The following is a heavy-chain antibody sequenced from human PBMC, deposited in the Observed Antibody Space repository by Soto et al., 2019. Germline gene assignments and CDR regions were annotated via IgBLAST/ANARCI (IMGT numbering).Heavy chain of an antibody. CDR2: IYYSGST. CDR1: GGYISSYY. J-gene: IGHJ5*02. CDR3: ARERRYCSSTSCYIGNWFDP. V-gene: IGHV4-59*01. D-gene: IGHD2-2*02. Sequence: SETLSLTCTVSGGYISSYYWSWIRQPPGKGLEWIGYIYYSGSTNYNPSLKSRVTISVDTSKNQFSLKLSSVTAADTAVYYCARERRYCSSTSCYIGNWFDPWGQGTLVTVSS.